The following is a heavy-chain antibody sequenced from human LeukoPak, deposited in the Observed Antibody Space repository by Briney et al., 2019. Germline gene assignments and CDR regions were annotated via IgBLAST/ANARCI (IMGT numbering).Heavy chain of an antibody. CDR1: GYTFTSYY. V-gene: IGHV1-46*01. CDR2: INPSGGST. D-gene: IGHD6-13*01. J-gene: IGHJ4*02. CDR3: ARSSSWKPFDY. Sequence: ASVKVSCKASGYTFTSYYMHWVRQAPGQGLEWMGIINPSGGSTSHAQKFQGRVTMTRDTSTSTVYMELSSLRSEDTAVYYCARSSSWKPFDYWGQGTLVTVSS.